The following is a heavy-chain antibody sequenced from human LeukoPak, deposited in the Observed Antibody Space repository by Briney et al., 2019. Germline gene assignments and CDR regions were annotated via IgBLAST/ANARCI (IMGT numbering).Heavy chain of an antibody. J-gene: IGHJ4*02. CDR1: GFTFSSYA. V-gene: IGHV3-30-3*01. Sequence: GGSLRLSCAASGFTFSSYAIHWVRQAPGKGLEWVAVIAIDGINKYYADSVKGRFTISRDNAKNTLYLQMNSLRAEDTAVYYCARVRGSYRDFDYWGQGTLVTASS. D-gene: IGHD1-26*01. CDR3: ARVRGSYRDFDY. CDR2: IAIDGINK.